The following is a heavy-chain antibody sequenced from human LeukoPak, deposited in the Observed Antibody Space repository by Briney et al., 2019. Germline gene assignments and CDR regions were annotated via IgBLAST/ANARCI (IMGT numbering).Heavy chain of an antibody. Sequence: ASVKVSCKASGGAYSSYAISWVRQAPGQGLEWMGWINPNSGGTNYAQKFQGRVTMTRDTSISTAYMELSRLRSDDTAVYYCAREGDIVPPWGQGTLVTVSS. CDR3: AREGDIVPP. J-gene: IGHJ5*02. CDR2: INPNSGGT. CDR1: GGAYSSYA. V-gene: IGHV1-2*02. D-gene: IGHD2-8*01.